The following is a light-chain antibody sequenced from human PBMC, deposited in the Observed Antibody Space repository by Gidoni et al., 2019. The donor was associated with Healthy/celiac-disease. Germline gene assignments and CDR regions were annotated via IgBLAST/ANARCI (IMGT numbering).Light chain of an antibody. V-gene: IGKV1-5*03. Sequence: DIQMTQSPSTLSASVGDRVTITCRASQSISSWLAWYKQKPGKAPKLLIYKASSLESGVPSRLSGSESGTEFTLTISSLQPDDFATYYCQQYNSYSGTFGQGTKVEIK. J-gene: IGKJ1*01. CDR2: KAS. CDR3: QQYNSYSGT. CDR1: QSISSW.